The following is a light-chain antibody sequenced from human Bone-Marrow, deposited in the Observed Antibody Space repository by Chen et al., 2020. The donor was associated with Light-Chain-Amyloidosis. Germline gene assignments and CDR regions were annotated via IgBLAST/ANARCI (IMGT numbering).Light chain of an antibody. J-gene: IGLJ3*02. Sequence: QSALTQPASVSGSPGHSIAISCTGASSAIGGYNFVSWYQQHSGKAPKLLLYEVSNRPSGVSSRFSGSKSGDTASLTISGLQPEDESDYYCSSYTPSTTWVFGGGTKLTVL. V-gene: IGLV2-14*01. CDR3: SSYTPSTTWV. CDR1: SSAIGGYNF. CDR2: EVS.